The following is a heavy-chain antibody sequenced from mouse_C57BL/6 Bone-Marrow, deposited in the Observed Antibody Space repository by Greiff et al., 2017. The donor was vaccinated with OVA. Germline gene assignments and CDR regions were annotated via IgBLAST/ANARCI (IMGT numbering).Heavy chain of an antibody. CDR2: IYPRSGNT. CDR3: ARFYYDYDYAMDY. Sequence: VQLQQPGAELARPGASVKLSCKASGYTFTSYGISWVKQRPGQGLEWIGEIYPRSGNTYYNEKFKGKATLTADKSSSTAYMELRSLTAADSAVYFCARFYYDYDYAMDYGGQGTSVTVSS. CDR1: GYTFTSYG. V-gene: IGHV1-81*01. J-gene: IGHJ4*01. D-gene: IGHD2-4*01.